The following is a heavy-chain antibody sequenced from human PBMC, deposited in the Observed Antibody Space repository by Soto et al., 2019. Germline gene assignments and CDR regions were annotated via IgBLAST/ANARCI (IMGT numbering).Heavy chain of an antibody. CDR3: ATKSSSILLDGMDV. J-gene: IGHJ6*02. V-gene: IGHV3-48*03. CDR2: ISSSGSTI. D-gene: IGHD6-13*01. CDR1: GFTFSSYE. Sequence: EVQLVESGGGLVQPGGSLRLSCAASGFTFSSYEMNWVRQAPGKGLEWVSYISSSGSTIYYADSVKGRFTISRDNAKNSLYLQMNSLRAEDTAVYYCATKSSSILLDGMDVWGQGTTVTVSS.